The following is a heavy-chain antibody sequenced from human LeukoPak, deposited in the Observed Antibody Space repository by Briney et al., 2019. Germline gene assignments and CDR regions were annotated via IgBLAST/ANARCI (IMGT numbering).Heavy chain of an antibody. CDR3: ARINDSSGYSLWGWYYFDY. V-gene: IGHV4-39*01. J-gene: IGHJ4*02. Sequence: PSETLSLTCTVSGGSISSSSYYWGWIRQPPGKGLEWIGSIYYSGSTYYNPSLKSRVTISVDTSKNQFSLKLSSVTAADTAVYYCARINDSSGYSLWGWYYFDYWGQGTLVTVSS. D-gene: IGHD3-22*01. CDR1: GGSISSSSYY. CDR2: IYYSGST.